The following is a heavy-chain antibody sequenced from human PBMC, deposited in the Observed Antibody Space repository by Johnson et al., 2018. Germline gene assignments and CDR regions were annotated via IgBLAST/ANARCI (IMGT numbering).Heavy chain of an antibody. CDR1: GFIFQSHG. D-gene: IGHD1-26*01. CDR3: VKGSGGSTIMGIYGMDV. V-gene: IGHV3-30*18. CDR2: IPHDGSSK. J-gene: IGHJ6*02. Sequence: QVQLVQSGGGVVQXGRSXRLXCAASGFIFQSHGMHWVRQAPGKGLEWVALIPHDGSSKFYLESVKGRFTISRDNFKNTVYLQMNRLRVDDTDVYHCVKGSGGSTIMGIYGMDVWGRGTTVTVSS.